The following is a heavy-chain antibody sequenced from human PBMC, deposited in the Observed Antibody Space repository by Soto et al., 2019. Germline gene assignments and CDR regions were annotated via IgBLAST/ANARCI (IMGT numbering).Heavy chain of an antibody. Sequence: SGPTLVNPTQTLTLTCTFSGFSLSTSGVGVGWIRQPPGKALEWLALIYWDDDKRYSPSLKSRLTITKDTSKNQVVLTMTNMDPVDTATYYCAHSRSVVVPAASYYFDYWGQGTLVTVSS. CDR2: IYWDDDK. V-gene: IGHV2-5*02. CDR3: AHSRSVVVPAASYYFDY. J-gene: IGHJ4*02. CDR1: GFSLSTSGVG. D-gene: IGHD2-2*01.